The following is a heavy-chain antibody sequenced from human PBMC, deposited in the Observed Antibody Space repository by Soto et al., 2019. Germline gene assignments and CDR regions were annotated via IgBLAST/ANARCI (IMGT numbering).Heavy chain of an antibody. CDR2: INHSGST. J-gene: IGHJ6*03. D-gene: IGHD3-10*01. CDR1: GGSFSGYY. V-gene: IGHV4-34*01. Sequence: QVQLQQWGAGLLKPSETLSLTCAVYGGSFSGYYWSWIRQPPGKGLEWIGEINHSGSTNYNPSLKSRVTISVDTSKNQFSLKLSSVTAADTAVYYCARGRMVRGVIHYYYYYMDVWGKGTTVTVSS. CDR3: ARGRMVRGVIHYYYYYMDV.